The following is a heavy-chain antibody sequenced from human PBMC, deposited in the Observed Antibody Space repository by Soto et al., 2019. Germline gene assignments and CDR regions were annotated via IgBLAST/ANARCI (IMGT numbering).Heavy chain of an antibody. Sequence: SVKVSCKASGGTFSSYAISWVRQAPGQGLEWMGGIIPIFGTANYAQKFQGRVTITADKSTSTAYMELSSLRSEDTAVYYCARYCSSTSCYMGFPYYYYYGMDVWGQVTTVTVSS. D-gene: IGHD2-2*02. CDR1: GGTFSSYA. CDR2: IIPIFGTA. CDR3: ARYCSSTSCYMGFPYYYYYGMDV. J-gene: IGHJ6*02. V-gene: IGHV1-69*06.